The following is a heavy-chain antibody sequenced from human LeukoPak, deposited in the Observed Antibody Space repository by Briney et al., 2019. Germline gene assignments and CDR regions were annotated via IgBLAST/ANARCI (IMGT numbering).Heavy chain of an antibody. V-gene: IGHV3-72*01. J-gene: IGHJ4*02. CDR3: AKGDSVVPAANSDY. CDR1: GFTFSDHY. Sequence: GGSLRLSCAASGFTFSDHYMDWVRQAPGKGLEWVGRTRNKANSYITEYAASVEGRFTISRDNSKNSLYLQMNSLKTEDTAVYYCAKGDSVVPAANSDYWGQGILVTVSS. D-gene: IGHD2-2*01. CDR2: TRNKANSYIT.